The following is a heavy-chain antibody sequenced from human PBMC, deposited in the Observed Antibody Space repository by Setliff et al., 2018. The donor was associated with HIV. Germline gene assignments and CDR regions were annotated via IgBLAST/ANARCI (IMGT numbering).Heavy chain of an antibody. CDR3: VRGYDVLIGSPDS. D-gene: IGHD3-9*01. Sequence: GSLRLSCAASGFTFNSYAMSWVRQAPGKGLEWVSAISGSGGSTYYADSVKGRFTISRDNSKNTLYLQMNSLRIEDTAVYYCVRGYDVLIGSPDSWGQGTLVTVSS. J-gene: IGHJ4*02. CDR1: GFTFNSYA. V-gene: IGHV3-23*01. CDR2: ISGSGGST.